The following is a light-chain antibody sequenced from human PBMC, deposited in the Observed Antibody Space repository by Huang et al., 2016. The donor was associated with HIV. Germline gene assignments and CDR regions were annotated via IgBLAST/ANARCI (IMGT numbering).Light chain of an antibody. CDR3: HQYGTSVGT. V-gene: IGKV3-20*01. J-gene: IGKJ1*01. Sequence: EIVLTQSPGTLSLSPGERATLSCGASKTVSNNFLAWYQHQPGQAPRLLSYAASSRAPDIPDRFSGSGSRRDFNLTISRLEPEDFAVYYCHQYGTSVGTFGPGTKVDVK. CDR2: AAS. CDR1: KTVSNNF.